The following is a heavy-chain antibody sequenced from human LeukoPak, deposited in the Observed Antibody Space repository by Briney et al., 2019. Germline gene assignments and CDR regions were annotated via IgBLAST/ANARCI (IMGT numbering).Heavy chain of an antibody. D-gene: IGHD6-19*01. CDR1: GFTFDSYA. CDR2: VTASGAGT. J-gene: IGHJ4*02. Sequence: GGSLRLSCAASGFTFDSYAMTWVRQAPGKGLEWVSTVTASGAGTYFADSVKGRFTISRDNSKNTLYMQLNSLRAEDTAIYYCANNGGVAVAGSFDNWGQGTLVTVSS. V-gene: IGHV3-23*01. CDR3: ANNGGVAVAGSFDN.